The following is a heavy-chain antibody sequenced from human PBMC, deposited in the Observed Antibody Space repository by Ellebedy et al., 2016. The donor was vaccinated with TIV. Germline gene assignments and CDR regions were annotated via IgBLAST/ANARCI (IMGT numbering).Heavy chain of an antibody. CDR3: LRDIVIVVLGEFDF. CDR1: GFTFRSYG. V-gene: IGHV3-30*02. D-gene: IGHD3-16*02. Sequence: PGGSLRLSCAASGFTFRSYGMHWVRQAPGKGLEWVAFIRFDGTIKHYADSVKGRFTVSRDNSKNMLYLQMNSLTTEDTAVYYCLRDIVIVVLGEFDFWGQGALVTVSS. J-gene: IGHJ4*02. CDR2: IRFDGTIK.